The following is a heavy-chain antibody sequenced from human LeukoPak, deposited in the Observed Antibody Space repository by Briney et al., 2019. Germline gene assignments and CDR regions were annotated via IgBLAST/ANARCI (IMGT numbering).Heavy chain of an antibody. CDR2: ISAYNGNT. J-gene: IGHJ5*02. CDR1: GYTFTSYG. Sequence: ASVKVSRKASGYTFTSYGISWVRQAPGQGLEWMGWISAYNGNTNYAQKLQGRVTVTTDTSTSTAYMELRSLRSDDTAVYYCARVVVVRVNWFDPWGQGTLVTVSS. D-gene: IGHD2-15*01. V-gene: IGHV1-18*04. CDR3: ARVVVVRVNWFDP.